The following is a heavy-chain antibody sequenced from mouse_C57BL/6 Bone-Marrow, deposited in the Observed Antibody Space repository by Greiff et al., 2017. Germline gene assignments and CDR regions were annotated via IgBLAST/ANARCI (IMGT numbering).Heavy chain of an antibody. CDR3: AREEDYYGSSIYWYFDV. Sequence: QVQLKQPGAELVKPGASVKLSCKASGYTFTSYWMQWVKQRPGQGLEWIGEIDPSDSYTNYNQKFKGKATLTVDTSSSTAYMQLSSLTSEDSAVYYCAREEDYYGSSIYWYFDVWGTGTTVTVSS. J-gene: IGHJ1*03. CDR2: IDPSDSYT. V-gene: IGHV1-50*01. D-gene: IGHD1-1*01. CDR1: GYTFTSYW.